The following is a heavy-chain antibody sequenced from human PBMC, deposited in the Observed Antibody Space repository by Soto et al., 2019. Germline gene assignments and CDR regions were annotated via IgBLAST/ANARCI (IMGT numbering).Heavy chain of an antibody. CDR2: IIPIFGTA. CDR1: GGTFSSYA. Sequence: QVQLVQSGAEVKKPGSSVKVSCKASGGTFSSYAISWVRQAPGQGIEWMGGIIPIFGTANYAQKFQGRVTITADESTSTAYMELSSRRSEDTAVYYCAREKGIAAAGRGGYYYGMDVWGQGTTVTVSS. D-gene: IGHD6-13*01. J-gene: IGHJ6*02. V-gene: IGHV1-69*12. CDR3: AREKGIAAAGRGGYYYGMDV.